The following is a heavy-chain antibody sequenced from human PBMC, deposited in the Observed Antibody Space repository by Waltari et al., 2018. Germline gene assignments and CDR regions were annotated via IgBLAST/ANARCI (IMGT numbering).Heavy chain of an antibody. CDR1: GYTFTGYY. V-gene: IGHV1-2*02. CDR3: ARDLWSGSYNY. J-gene: IGHJ4*02. Sequence: QVQLVQSGAEVKKPGASGKASCTASGYTFTGYYMHWWRQAPGQGLEWLGWINPNSGGTNYAQKFQGRVTMTRDTSISTAYMELSRLRSDDTAVYYCARDLWSGSYNYWGQGTLVTVSS. D-gene: IGHD1-26*01. CDR2: INPNSGGT.